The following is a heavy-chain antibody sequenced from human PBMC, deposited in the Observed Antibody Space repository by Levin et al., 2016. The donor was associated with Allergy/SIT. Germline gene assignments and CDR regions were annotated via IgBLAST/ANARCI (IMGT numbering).Heavy chain of an antibody. CDR2: ISYDGSNK. V-gene: IGHV3-30-3*01. Sequence: GESLKISCAASGFTFSSYAMHWVRQAPGKGLEWVAVISYDGSNKYYADSVKGRFTISRDNSKNTLYLQMNSLRAEDTAVYYCASQEGYYDILTGPTYWGQGTLVTVSS. D-gene: IGHD3-9*01. CDR3: ASQEGYYDILTGPTY. J-gene: IGHJ4*02. CDR1: GFTFSSYA.